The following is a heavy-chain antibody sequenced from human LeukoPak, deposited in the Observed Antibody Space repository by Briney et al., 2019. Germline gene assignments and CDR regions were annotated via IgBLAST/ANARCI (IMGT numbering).Heavy chain of an antibody. V-gene: IGHV3-21*01. Sequence: GGSLRLSCAASGFTFSIYSMDWVRQAPGKGLEWVSSISSSGSYIYYADSLKGRFTISRDNAKNSLYLQMNSLRAEDTAVYYCAREDASSWDYWGQGIVVTVSS. CDR1: GFTFSIYS. CDR2: ISSSGSYI. D-gene: IGHD6-13*01. CDR3: AREDASSWDY. J-gene: IGHJ4*02.